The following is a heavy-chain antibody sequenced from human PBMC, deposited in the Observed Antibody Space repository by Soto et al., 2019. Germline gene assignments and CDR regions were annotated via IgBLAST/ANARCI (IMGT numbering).Heavy chain of an antibody. CDR2: ISGSGGST. D-gene: IGHD2-2*01. CDR1: GFTFSSYA. Sequence: GGSLRLSCAAYGFTFSSYAMSWVRQAPGKGLEWVSAISGSGGSTYYADSVKGRFTISRDNSKNTLYLQMNSLRAEDTAVYYCAKGACSSTSCSNWFDPWGQGTLVTVSS. V-gene: IGHV3-23*01. J-gene: IGHJ5*02. CDR3: AKGACSSTSCSNWFDP.